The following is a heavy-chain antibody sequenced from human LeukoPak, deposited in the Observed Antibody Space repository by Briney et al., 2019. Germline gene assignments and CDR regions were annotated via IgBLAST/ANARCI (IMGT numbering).Heavy chain of an antibody. CDR1: GFTFSSYW. CDR2: IKRDGSEK. V-gene: IGHV3-7*01. D-gene: IGHD3-10*01. Sequence: PGGSLRLSRAASGFTFSSYWMSWVRQAPGKGLEWVANIKRDGSEKYYVDSVKGRFTISRDNAKNSLYLQMNSLRAEDTAVYYCARDGSFIYAFDIWGQGTMVTVSS. J-gene: IGHJ3*02. CDR3: ARDGSFIYAFDI.